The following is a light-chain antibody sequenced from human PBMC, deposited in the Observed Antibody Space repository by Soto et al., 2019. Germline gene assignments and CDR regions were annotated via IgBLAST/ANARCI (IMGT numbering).Light chain of an antibody. Sequence: EIVMTQSPATLSVSPGEGATLSCRASQSVSSKLAWYQQKPGQAPRLLIYGASTRATGVPARFSGSGSETDFSLTISSLQIEDFALYYCQQSNNWPPLTFGGGTKVDNK. J-gene: IGKJ4*01. CDR2: GAS. V-gene: IGKV3-15*01. CDR3: QQSNNWPPLT. CDR1: QSVSSK.